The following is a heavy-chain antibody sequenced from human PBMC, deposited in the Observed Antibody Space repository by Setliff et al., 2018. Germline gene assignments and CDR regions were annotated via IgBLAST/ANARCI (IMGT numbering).Heavy chain of an antibody. D-gene: IGHD3-10*01. CDR3: GRDPHSGPADFDY. J-gene: IGHJ4*02. V-gene: IGHV4-4*02. Sequence: SETLSLTCAVSGGSIGSSNWWSWVRQAPGKGLEWIGEIYDSGNTNYNPSLESRVTISIDEPKKQFSLNLTSVTAADTAVYYCGRDPHSGPADFDYWGQGTLVTVSS. CDR1: GGSIGSSNW. CDR2: IYDSGNT.